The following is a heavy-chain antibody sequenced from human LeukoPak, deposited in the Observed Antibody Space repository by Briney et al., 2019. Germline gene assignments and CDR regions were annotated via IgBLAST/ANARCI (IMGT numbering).Heavy chain of an antibody. Sequence: SETLSLTCTVSGGSISSSSYYWGWIRQPPGKGLEWIGSIYYSGSTYYNPSPKSRVTISVDTSKNQFSLKLSSVTAADTAVYYCARSDSYGDFDYWGQGTLVTVSS. CDR2: IYYSGST. J-gene: IGHJ4*02. CDR3: ARSDSYGDFDY. D-gene: IGHD5-18*01. V-gene: IGHV4-39*07. CDR1: GGSISSSSYY.